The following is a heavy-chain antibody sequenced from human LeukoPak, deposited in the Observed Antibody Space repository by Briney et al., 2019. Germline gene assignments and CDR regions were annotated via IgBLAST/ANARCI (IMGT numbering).Heavy chain of an antibody. V-gene: IGHV3-66*01. CDR3: ARDHQWLDAFDY. J-gene: IGHJ4*02. CDR2: IYSGGTT. CDR1: GFTVSSNY. D-gene: IGHD6-19*01. Sequence: GGSLRLSCAASGFTVSSNYLSWVRQAPGKGLEWVPAIYSGGTTYYADSVKGSFTISRDNSQNTIYLQMNSLRAEDTAVYYCARDHQWLDAFDYWGQGTLVTVSS.